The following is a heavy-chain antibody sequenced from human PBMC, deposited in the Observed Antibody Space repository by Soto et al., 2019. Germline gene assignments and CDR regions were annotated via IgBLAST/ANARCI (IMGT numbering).Heavy chain of an antibody. D-gene: IGHD3-22*01. CDR1: GGTYSSYA. V-gene: IGHV1-69*13. CDR3: ARDLYYYDSSGYPERSYYFDY. Sequence: GASVKVSCKDSGGTYSSYASSWVRQAPGQGLERMGGIIPIFGTANYAQKFQGRVTITADESTSTAYMELSSLRSEDTAVYYCARDLYYYDSSGYPERSYYFDYWGQGTLVTVSS. CDR2: IIPIFGTA. J-gene: IGHJ4*02.